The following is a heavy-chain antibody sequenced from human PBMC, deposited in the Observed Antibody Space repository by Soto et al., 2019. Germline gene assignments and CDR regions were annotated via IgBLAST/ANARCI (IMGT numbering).Heavy chain of an antibody. D-gene: IGHD1-26*01. Sequence: GGSLRLSCAASGFTFSSYWMHWVRQAPGKGLVWVSRMNEDGGTTDYADSVKGRFTISRDNAKNTLYLQMNSLRAEDTAVYYCATIVGARYFDYWGQGTLVTVSS. CDR3: ATIVGARYFDY. V-gene: IGHV3-74*01. CDR2: MNEDGGTT. J-gene: IGHJ4*02. CDR1: GFTFSSYW.